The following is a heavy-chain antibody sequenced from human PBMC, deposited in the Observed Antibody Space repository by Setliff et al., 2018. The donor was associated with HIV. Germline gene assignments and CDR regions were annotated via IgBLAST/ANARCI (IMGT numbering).Heavy chain of an antibody. V-gene: IGHV1-3*03. J-gene: IGHJ4*02. CDR3: ARGPYSSGWYTLDY. Sequence: ASVKVSCKASGYTFTSYAMHWVRQAPGQRLGWTGWINAGNGNTKYSQEFQGRVTITRDTSASTAYMELSSLRSEDMAVYYCARGPYSSGWYTLDYWGQGTLVTVSS. CDR1: GYTFTSYA. CDR2: INAGNGNT. D-gene: IGHD6-19*01.